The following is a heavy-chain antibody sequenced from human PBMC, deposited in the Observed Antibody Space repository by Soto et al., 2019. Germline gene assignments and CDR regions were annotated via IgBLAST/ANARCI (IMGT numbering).Heavy chain of an antibody. CDR3: ARNNIAAHSHYYYYMDV. Sequence: QVQLVQSGAEVKKPGASVKVSCKASGYTFTSYGISWVRQAPGQGLEWMGWISAYNGNTNYAQKLQGRVTMTTDTSTSTAYMELRSLRSDDTAVYYCARNNIAAHSHYYYYMDVWGKGTTVTVSS. D-gene: IGHD6-6*01. CDR1: GYTFTSYG. CDR2: ISAYNGNT. V-gene: IGHV1-18*01. J-gene: IGHJ6*03.